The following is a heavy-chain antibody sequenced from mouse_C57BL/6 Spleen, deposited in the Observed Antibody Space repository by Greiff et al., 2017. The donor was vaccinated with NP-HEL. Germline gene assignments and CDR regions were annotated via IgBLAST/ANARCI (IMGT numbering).Heavy chain of an antibody. CDR3: TAITTVVAPYFDH. CDR1: GYTFTDYE. Sequence: QVQLQQSGAELVRPGASVTLSCKASGYTFTDYEMHWVKQTPVHGLEWIGAIDPETGGTAYNQKFKGKAILTADKSSSTAYMELRSLTSEDSAVYYCTAITTVVAPYFDHWGQGTTLTVSS. CDR2: IDPETGGT. J-gene: IGHJ2*01. V-gene: IGHV1-15*01. D-gene: IGHD1-1*01.